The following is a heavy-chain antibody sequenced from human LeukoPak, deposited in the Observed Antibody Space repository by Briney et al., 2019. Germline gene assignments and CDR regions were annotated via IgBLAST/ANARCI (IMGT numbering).Heavy chain of an antibody. CDR2: ISWDGGST. CDR3: AKDTFPSGSYFFFDY. Sequence: RGSLRLSCAASGFTFSSYAMSWVRQAPGKGLEWVSLISWDGGSTYYADSVKGRFTISRDNSKNSLYLQMNSLRTEDTALYYCAKDTFPSGSYFFFDYWGQGTLVTVSS. CDR1: GFTFSSYA. J-gene: IGHJ4*02. D-gene: IGHD3-10*01. V-gene: IGHV3-43*01.